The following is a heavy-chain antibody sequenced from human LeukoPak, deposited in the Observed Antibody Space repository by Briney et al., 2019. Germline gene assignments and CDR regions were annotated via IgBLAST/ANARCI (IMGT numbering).Heavy chain of an antibody. Sequence: PSETLSLTCTVSGGSISSYYWSWIRQPPGKGLEWIGYIYYSGSTNYNPSLKSRVTISVDTSKNQFSLKLSSVTAADTAVYYCARDTALEDGLIYWGQGTLVTVSS. CDR3: ARDTALEDGLIY. CDR2: IYYSGST. D-gene: IGHD5-24*01. J-gene: IGHJ4*02. CDR1: GGSISSYY. V-gene: IGHV4-59*01.